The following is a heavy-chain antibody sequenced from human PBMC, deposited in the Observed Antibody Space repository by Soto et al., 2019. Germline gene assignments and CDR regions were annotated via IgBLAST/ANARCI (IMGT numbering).Heavy chain of an antibody. Sequence: PSETLSLTCTVSGDSISSSNYYWGWIRQPPGRGLEWIGSIYYSGTTYYNPSLKSRVTISVDTSKNHFSLKLSSVTAADTAIYYCARHAIDFWSGLPNNWFDPWGQGTLVTVSS. CDR3: ARHAIDFWSGLPNNWFDP. V-gene: IGHV4-39*01. D-gene: IGHD3-3*01. CDR1: GDSISSSNYY. J-gene: IGHJ5*02. CDR2: IYYSGTT.